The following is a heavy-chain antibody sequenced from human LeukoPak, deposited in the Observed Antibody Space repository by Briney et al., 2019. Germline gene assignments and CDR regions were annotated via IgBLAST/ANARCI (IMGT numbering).Heavy chain of an antibody. Sequence: SETLSLTCTVSGGSISSYYWSWIRQPPGKGLEWIGYIYYSGSTNYNPSLKSRVTMSVDTSKNQYSLRLNSVTAADTAVYYCARDGDYVFDYWGQGTLVTVSS. CDR3: ARDGDYVFDY. V-gene: IGHV4-59*01. D-gene: IGHD4-17*01. J-gene: IGHJ4*02. CDR1: GGSISSYY. CDR2: IYYSGST.